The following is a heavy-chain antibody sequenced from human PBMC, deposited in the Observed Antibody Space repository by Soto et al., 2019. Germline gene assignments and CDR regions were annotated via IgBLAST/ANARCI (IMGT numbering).Heavy chain of an antibody. V-gene: IGHV4-59*01. CDR2: IYYSGST. J-gene: IGHJ4*02. CDR3: ARGYCGGDCYRKTYYFDY. CDR1: GGSISSYY. Sequence: SETLSLTCTVSGGSISSYYWSWIRQPPGKGLEWIGYIYYSGSTNYNPSLKSRVTISVDTSKNQFSLKLSSVTAADTAVYYCARGYCGGDCYRKTYYFDYWGQGTLVTVS. D-gene: IGHD2-21*02.